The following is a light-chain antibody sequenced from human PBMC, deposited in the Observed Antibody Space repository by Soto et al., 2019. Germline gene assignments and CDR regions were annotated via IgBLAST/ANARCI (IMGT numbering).Light chain of an antibody. J-gene: IGKJ5*01. CDR2: DAS. Sequence: EIVLTQSPATLSLSPGERATLSCRASQSVSSYLAWYQQKPGQAPMLLIYDASNRTTGIPARFSGSGSGTDFTLTISSLEPEDFAVYYCQQRSNWLITFGQGTRLEIK. CDR3: QQRSNWLIT. CDR1: QSVSSY. V-gene: IGKV3-11*01.